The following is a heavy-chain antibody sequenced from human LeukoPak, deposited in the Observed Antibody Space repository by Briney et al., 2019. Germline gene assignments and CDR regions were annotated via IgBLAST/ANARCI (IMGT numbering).Heavy chain of an antibody. V-gene: IGHV3-23*01. CDR2: IRPSGDNT. CDR3: VKDNPLDY. Sequence: PGGSLRLSCAASGFTFSSYDMTWVRQAPGRGLEWVSSIRPSGDNTYYADSVKGRFTISRDNSKNTLYLHINSLRAEDTAVYYCVKDNPLDYWGQGTLVIVSS. CDR1: GFTFSSYD. J-gene: IGHJ4*02. D-gene: IGHD1-14*01.